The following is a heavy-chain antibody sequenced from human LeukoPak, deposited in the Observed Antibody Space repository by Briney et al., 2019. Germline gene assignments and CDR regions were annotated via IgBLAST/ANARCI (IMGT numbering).Heavy chain of an antibody. CDR2: IIPILGIA. V-gene: IGHV1-69*04. CDR3: ARELPGIAVAGTLALDY. J-gene: IGHJ4*02. Sequence: SVKVSCKASGYTFTSYAISWVRQAPGQGLEWMGRIIPILGIANYAQKFQGRVTITADKSTSTAYMELSSLRSEDTAVYYCARELPGIAVAGTLALDYWGQGTLVTVSS. CDR1: GYTFTSYA. D-gene: IGHD6-19*01.